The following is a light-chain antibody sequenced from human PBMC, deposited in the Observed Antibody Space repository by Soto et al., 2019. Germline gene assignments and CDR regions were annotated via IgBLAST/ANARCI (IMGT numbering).Light chain of an antibody. J-gene: IGLJ2*01. CDR2: EVS. Sequence: QSALTQPASVSGSPGQSITISCTGTSSDVGGYNYVSWYQHHPGKVPKLMIYEVSNRPLGISNRFSGSKSGNTASLTISGLHSEDEADYYCSSYTTSYTQVFGGGTKVTVL. CDR3: SSYTTSYTQV. V-gene: IGLV2-14*01. CDR1: SSDVGGYNY.